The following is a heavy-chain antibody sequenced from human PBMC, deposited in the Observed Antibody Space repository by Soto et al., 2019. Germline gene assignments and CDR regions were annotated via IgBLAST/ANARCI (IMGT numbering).Heavy chain of an antibody. Sequence: QVQLVQSGAEVKKPGASVKVSCKASGYTFTGYYMHWVRQAPGQGLEWMGWINPNSGGTNYAQKFQGWVTMTRDTSISTAYMELSRLRSDDTAVYYCARGGVDIVAWHYYYMDVWGKGTTVTVSS. D-gene: IGHD5-12*01. CDR3: ARGGVDIVAWHYYYMDV. CDR2: INPNSGGT. CDR1: GYTFTGYY. J-gene: IGHJ6*03. V-gene: IGHV1-2*04.